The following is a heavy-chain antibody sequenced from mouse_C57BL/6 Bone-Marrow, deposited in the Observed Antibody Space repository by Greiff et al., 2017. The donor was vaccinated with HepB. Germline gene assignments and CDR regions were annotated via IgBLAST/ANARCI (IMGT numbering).Heavy chain of an antibody. J-gene: IGHJ1*03. CDR1: GYTFTSYW. CDR3: ARDYYGSSYPFWYFDV. CDR2: IYPGSGST. V-gene: IGHV1-55*01. D-gene: IGHD1-1*01. Sequence: QVQLQQPGAELVKPGASVKMSCKASGYTFTSYWITWVKQRPGQGLEWIGDIYPGSGSTNYNEKFKSKATLTVDTSSSTAYMQLSSLTSEDSAVYYCARDYYGSSYPFWYFDVWGTGTTVTVSS.